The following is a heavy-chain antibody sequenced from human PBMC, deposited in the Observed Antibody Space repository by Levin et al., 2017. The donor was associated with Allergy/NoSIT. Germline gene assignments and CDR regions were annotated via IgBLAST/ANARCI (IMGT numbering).Heavy chain of an antibody. CDR1: GFTFSSYW. Sequence: GESLKISCAASGFTFSSYWMHWVRQAPGKGLVWVSRINSDGSSTSYADSVKGRFTISRDNAKNTLYLQMNSLRAEDTAVYYCARDGYSGYDLDYWGQGTLVTVSS. CDR2: INSDGSST. D-gene: IGHD5-12*01. V-gene: IGHV3-74*01. CDR3: ARDGYSGYDLDY. J-gene: IGHJ4*02.